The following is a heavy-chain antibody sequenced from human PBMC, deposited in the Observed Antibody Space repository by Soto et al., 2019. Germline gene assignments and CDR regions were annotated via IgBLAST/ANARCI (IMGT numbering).Heavy chain of an antibody. V-gene: IGHV3-30*18. CDR1: GFTFSSYG. CDR2: ISYDGSNK. J-gene: IGHJ5*02. Sequence: GGSLRLSCAASGFTFSSYGMHWVRQAPGKGLEWVAVISYDGSNKYYADSVKGRFTISRDNSKNTLYLQMNSLRAEDTAVYYCAKGGIIGDVLLWFGELFYRNPQESNWFDPWGQGTLVTVSS. CDR3: AKGGIIGDVLLWFGELFYRNPQESNWFDP. D-gene: IGHD3-10*01.